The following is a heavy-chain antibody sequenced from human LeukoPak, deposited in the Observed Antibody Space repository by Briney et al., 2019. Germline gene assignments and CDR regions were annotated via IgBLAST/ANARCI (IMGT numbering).Heavy chain of an antibody. CDR2: IYYNGST. CDR1: DGSISGYY. V-gene: IGHV4-59*01. CDR3: ARVRREYSSSWYYYYYYMDV. D-gene: IGHD6-13*01. Sequence: PSETLSLTCTVSDGSISGYYWNWIRQPPGKGLEWIGYIYYNGSTNYNPSLKSRVTISLDTSKNQFSLKLSSVTAADTAVYYCARVRREYSSSWYYYYYYMDVWGKGTTVTVSS. J-gene: IGHJ6*03.